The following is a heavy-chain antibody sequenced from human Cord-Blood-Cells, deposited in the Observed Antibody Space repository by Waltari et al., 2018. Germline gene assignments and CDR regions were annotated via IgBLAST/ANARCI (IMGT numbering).Heavy chain of an antibody. V-gene: IGHV3-21*01. J-gene: IGHJ4*02. CDR2: IRSGSSYI. Sequence: EVQLVESGGGLVKPGGSLRLSCAASGFTFSSYSMNWVRQAPGKGLEWISSIRSGSSYIYYADSVKGRFTISRDNAKNSLYLHMNSLRAEDTAVYYCAREPDYGDYFDYWGQRTLVTVSS. CDR3: AREPDYGDYFDY. CDR1: GFTFSSYS. D-gene: IGHD4-17*01.